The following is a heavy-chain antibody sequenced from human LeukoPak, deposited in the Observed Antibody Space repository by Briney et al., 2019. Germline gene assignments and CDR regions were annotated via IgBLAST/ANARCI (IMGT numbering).Heavy chain of an antibody. CDR2: ISPDGSTT. Sequence: GGSLRLSCAASEFTLSGYWMHWVRQAPGKGLVWVSRISPDGSTTNYADSVRGRFAISRDNAKNTLYLQMSSLRADDTAVYYCARASANNYGLFDYWGQGTLVTVSS. CDR1: EFTLSGYW. D-gene: IGHD5-18*01. J-gene: IGHJ4*02. CDR3: ARASANNYGLFDY. V-gene: IGHV3-74*01.